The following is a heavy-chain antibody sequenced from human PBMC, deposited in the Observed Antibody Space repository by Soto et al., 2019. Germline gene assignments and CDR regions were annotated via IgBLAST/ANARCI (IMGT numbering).Heavy chain of an antibody. V-gene: IGHV4-61*01. CDR3: ARAANFDFWSDSQSGYYFDY. D-gene: IGHD3-3*01. Sequence: SETLSLTCTVSGGSVSSGSYYWSWIRQPPGKGLEWIAYMSYSGTTNYNPSLKSRVTISVDTSKNQFSLKLSSVTAADTSVYYCARAANFDFWSDSQSGYYFDYWGQGTLVTV. CDR2: MSYSGTT. CDR1: GGSVSSGSYY. J-gene: IGHJ4*02.